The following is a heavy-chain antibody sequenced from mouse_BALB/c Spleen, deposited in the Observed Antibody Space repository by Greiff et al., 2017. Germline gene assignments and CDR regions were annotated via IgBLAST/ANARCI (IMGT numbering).Heavy chain of an antibody. CDR3: ASPYYYGSSSYAMDY. CDR1: GYTFTEYT. D-gene: IGHD1-1*01. CDR2: INPNNGGT. Sequence: VQLQQSGPELVKPGASVKISCKTSGYTFTEYTMHWVKQSHGKSLEWIGGINPNNGGTSYNQKFKGKATLTVDKSSSTAYMELRSLTSEDSAVYYCASPYYYGSSSYAMDYWGQGTSVTVSS. V-gene: IGHV1-18*01. J-gene: IGHJ4*01.